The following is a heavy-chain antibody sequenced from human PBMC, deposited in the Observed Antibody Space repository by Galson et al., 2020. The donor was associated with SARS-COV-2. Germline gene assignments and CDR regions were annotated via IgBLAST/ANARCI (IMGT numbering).Heavy chain of an antibody. CDR1: GASISDYC. CDR3: ARHERGLAPVAAARAAAAPD. J-gene: IGHJ4*02. V-gene: IGHV4-59*08. D-gene: IGHD6-13*01. Sequence: ASETLSLTCAVSGASISDYCWSWVRQPPGKGLDWIGYISYSGTTKYNPSLKSRVTISFDTSKNQFSLELRAVTAVDTAVYYCARHERGLAPVAAARAAAAPDWGQGILVTVSS. CDR2: ISYSGTT.